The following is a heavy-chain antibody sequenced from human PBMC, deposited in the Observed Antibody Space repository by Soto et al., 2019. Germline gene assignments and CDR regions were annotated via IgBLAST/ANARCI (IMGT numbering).Heavy chain of an antibody. Sequence: LRLSCAASGFTFSSYATSWVRQAPGKGLEWVSAISGSGGSTYYADSVKGRFTISRDNSKNTLYLQMNSLRAEDTAVYYCARDSGYGSGSSVNHYLDCWGRGT. D-gene: IGHD3-10*01. V-gene: IGHV3-23*01. J-gene: IGHJ4*01. CDR2: ISGSGGST. CDR3: ARDSGYGSGSSVNHYLDC. CDR1: GFTFSSYA.